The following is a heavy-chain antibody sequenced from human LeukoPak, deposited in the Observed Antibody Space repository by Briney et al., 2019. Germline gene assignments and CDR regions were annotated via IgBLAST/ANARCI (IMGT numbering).Heavy chain of an antibody. V-gene: IGHV3-48*02. D-gene: IGHD3-10*01. J-gene: IGHJ4*02. CDR2: ISSSSSTI. Sequence: GGSLRLSCATTGFTFNAFAMTWVRQAPGKGLEWVSYISSSSSTIYYADSVKGRFTISRDNAKSSPYLQMNSLRDEDTAFYYCARGDGWFGELLNFDYWGQGTLVTVSP. CDR3: ARGDGWFGELLNFDY. CDR1: GFTFNAFA.